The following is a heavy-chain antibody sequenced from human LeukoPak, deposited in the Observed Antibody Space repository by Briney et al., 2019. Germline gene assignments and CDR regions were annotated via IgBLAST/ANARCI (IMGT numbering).Heavy chain of an antibody. V-gene: IGHV3-23*01. D-gene: IGHD6-19*01. CDR2: ISGTGGGI. CDR1: GFTFSSYA. Sequence: GGSLRLSCAASGFTFSSYAMTWVRQPPGKGLEWVSTISGTGGGIYYADFVKGRFTISRDNTKNTLYLQMNSLRAEDTAVYYCAKDQGSSGYPTKFDFWGQGTLVTVSS. J-gene: IGHJ4*02. CDR3: AKDQGSSGYPTKFDF.